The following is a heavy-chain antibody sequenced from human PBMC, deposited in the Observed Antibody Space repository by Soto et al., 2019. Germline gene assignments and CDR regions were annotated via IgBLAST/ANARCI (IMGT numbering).Heavy chain of an antibody. J-gene: IGHJ3*02. CDR3: ARRHVLTVAAAGGDAFDI. D-gene: IGHD2-8*01. CDR1: GGSISSYH. CDR2: VYATGRN. Sequence: QVQLQESGPGLVKPSETLSLTCTVSGGSISSYHWTWIRQPAGKGLERIGCVYATGRNNYNPPLPSRVPVSLDTSKNQFSLRLRSEPAADTAVYSCARRHVLTVAAAGGDAFDIWGQGTMLTVSS. V-gene: IGHV4-4*08.